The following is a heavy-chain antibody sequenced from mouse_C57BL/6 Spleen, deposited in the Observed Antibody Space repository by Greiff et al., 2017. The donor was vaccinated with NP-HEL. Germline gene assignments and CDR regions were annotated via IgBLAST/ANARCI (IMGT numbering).Heavy chain of an antibody. CDR1: GYTFTSYW. Sequence: VQLQQPGAELVKPGASVKMSCKASGYTFTSYWITWVKQRPGQGLERIGDIYPGSGSTNYNEKFKSKATLTVDTSSSTAYMQLSSLTSEDSAVYYCARREYYYAMDYWGQGTSVTVSS. CDR2: IYPGSGST. CDR3: ARREYYYAMDY. J-gene: IGHJ4*01. V-gene: IGHV1-55*01.